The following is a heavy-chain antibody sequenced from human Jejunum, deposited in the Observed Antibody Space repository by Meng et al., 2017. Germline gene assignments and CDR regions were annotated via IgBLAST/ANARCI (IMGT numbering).Heavy chain of an antibody. CDR3: AHRLGPSSRSWDVGYFDY. Sequence: ITFKDSGPPLLHPTQTRALTLTVSVSSLSTSRVGVGWIRQPPGKALNYLALIYWDDDKRYSPSLRSRLTIAKDTPKNQVVLTMTNMDPVDTATYYSAHRLGPSSRSWDVGYFDYWGQGTLVTVSS. CDR1: VSSLSTSRVG. V-gene: IGHV2-5*02. CDR2: IYWDDDK. D-gene: IGHD6-13*01. J-gene: IGHJ4*02.